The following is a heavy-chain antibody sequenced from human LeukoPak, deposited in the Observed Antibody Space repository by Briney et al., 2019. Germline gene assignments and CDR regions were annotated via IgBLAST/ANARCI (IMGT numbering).Heavy chain of an antibody. D-gene: IGHD2/OR15-2a*01. CDR2: ISGSGTSA. V-gene: IGHV3-23*01. CDR1: GFTFSSYA. CDR3: AKIVRGTWAFDY. Sequence: GGSLRLSCAASGFTFSSYAMSWVRQAPGKGLEWVSGISGSGTSAYYADSVKGRFTISRDNSKNTLYLQMNSLRAEDTAVYYCAKIVRGTWAFDYWGQGTLVTVSS. J-gene: IGHJ4*02.